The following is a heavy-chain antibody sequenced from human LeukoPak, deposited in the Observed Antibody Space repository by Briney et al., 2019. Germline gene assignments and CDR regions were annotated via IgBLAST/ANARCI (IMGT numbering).Heavy chain of an antibody. J-gene: IGHJ4*02. V-gene: IGHV4-59*01. Sequence: SETLSLTCTVSGGPISTYYWSWIRQPPGKGLQWIGYIFYSGSTNYTPSLKSRVTISVDTSKTQFSLKLSSVTAADTAVYYCARRSGIAVAGAFDYWGQGTLVTVSS. D-gene: IGHD6-19*01. CDR3: ARRSGIAVAGAFDY. CDR1: GGPISTYY. CDR2: IFYSGST.